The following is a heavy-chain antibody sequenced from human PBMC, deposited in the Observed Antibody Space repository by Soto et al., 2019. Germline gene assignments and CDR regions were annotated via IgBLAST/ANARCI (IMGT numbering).Heavy chain of an antibody. Sequence: AGGSLRLSWAGSGFPFSSHAMSGVRQAPGKGLEWVSAISGSGISTYNADSVKGRFTISRDNSRNTLYLQMNSLRAEDTALYYCAKDQGVSGAYSYGYDYWGQGTLVTVS. D-gene: IGHD5-18*01. CDR3: AKDQGVSGAYSYGYDY. CDR1: GFPFSSHA. V-gene: IGHV3-23*01. J-gene: IGHJ4*02. CDR2: ISGSGIST.